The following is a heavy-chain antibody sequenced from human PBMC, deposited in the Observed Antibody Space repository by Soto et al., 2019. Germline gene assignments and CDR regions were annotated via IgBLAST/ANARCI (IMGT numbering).Heavy chain of an antibody. D-gene: IGHD4-17*01. CDR2: ISGSGGST. Sequence: PGGSLRLSCAASGFTFSSYAMSWVRQAPGKGLEWVSAISGSGGSTYYADSVKGRFTISRDNSKNTLYLQMNSLRAEDTAVYYCAKRCYGDYSPAACYWGQGTLVTVSS. CDR1: GFTFSSYA. CDR3: AKRCYGDYSPAACY. V-gene: IGHV3-23*01. J-gene: IGHJ4*02.